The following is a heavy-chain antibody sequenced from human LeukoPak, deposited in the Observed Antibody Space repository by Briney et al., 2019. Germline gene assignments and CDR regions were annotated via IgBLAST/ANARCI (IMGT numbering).Heavy chain of an antibody. D-gene: IGHD6-13*01. CDR3: ARDQSVRSWYFDS. Sequence: PSGTLSLTCAVSGDSISSSHWWTWIRQPPGKGLEWIGEIHHSGNTDYNPSLKSRVTISLDKSKNEFSLRMRSVTAADTAFYYCARDQSVRSWYFDSWGQGALVTVSS. CDR2: IHHSGNT. V-gene: IGHV4-4*02. J-gene: IGHJ4*02. CDR1: GDSISSSHW.